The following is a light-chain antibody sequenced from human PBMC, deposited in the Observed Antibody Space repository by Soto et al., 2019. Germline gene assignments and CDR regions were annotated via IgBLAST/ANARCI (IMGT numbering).Light chain of an antibody. J-gene: IGKJ2*01. Sequence: DIRMTQSPSSLSASVGDRVTITCRASQSISVFLNWYQQRPGKAPRLLIFAASSLQSGVPSRFSGAGSGTDFTLAISSLQPEDFATYDCQETYGTPYTFGQGTTLHI. V-gene: IGKV1-39*01. CDR1: QSISVF. CDR2: AAS. CDR3: QETYGTPYT.